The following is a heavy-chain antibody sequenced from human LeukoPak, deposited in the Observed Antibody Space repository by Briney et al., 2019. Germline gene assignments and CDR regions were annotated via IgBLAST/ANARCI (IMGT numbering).Heavy chain of an antibody. D-gene: IGHD5-18*01. Sequence: ASVKVSCKASGYTFTGYYMHWVRQAPGQGLEWMGWINPDSGGTNYAQKFQGRVTMTRDTSISTAYMELSRLRSDDTAVYYCARDSRGYSYGPGLNWFDPWGQGTLVTVSS. J-gene: IGHJ5*02. V-gene: IGHV1-2*02. CDR2: INPDSGGT. CDR3: ARDSRGYSYGPGLNWFDP. CDR1: GYTFTGYY.